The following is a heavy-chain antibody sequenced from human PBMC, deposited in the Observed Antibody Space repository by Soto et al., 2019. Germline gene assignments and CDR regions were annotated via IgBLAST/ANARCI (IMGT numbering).Heavy chain of an antibody. V-gene: IGHV1-18*01. D-gene: IGHD6-13*01. CDR3: ARDGGGQLVRGRYGMDA. CDR2: ISAYNGNT. J-gene: IGHJ6*02. Sequence: GXSEKVCCNASVYTTTSYGITCVRQAPGQGLEWMGLISAYNGNTNYAQKLQGRVTMTTDTSTSTAYMELRSLRSDDTAVYYCARDGGGQLVRGRYGMDAWGQGPTVTVSS. CDR1: VYTTTSYG.